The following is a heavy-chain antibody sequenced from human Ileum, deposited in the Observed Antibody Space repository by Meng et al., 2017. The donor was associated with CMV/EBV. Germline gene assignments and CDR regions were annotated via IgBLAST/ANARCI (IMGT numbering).Heavy chain of an antibody. CDR2: IHSSGDT. Sequence: QDSGTSTLNTSDNLALTCSVSGYSTSKNYWNLPRLPAGKGFEWIGRIHSSGDTYYNPSLKSRVTISIDTSRNQFFLKLNSVTAADTAMYYCARWVTGSPGFDCWGQGTLVTVSS. J-gene: IGHJ4*02. V-gene: IGHV4-4*07. CDR3: ARWVTGSPGFDC. CDR1: GYSTSKNY. D-gene: IGHD2-21*02.